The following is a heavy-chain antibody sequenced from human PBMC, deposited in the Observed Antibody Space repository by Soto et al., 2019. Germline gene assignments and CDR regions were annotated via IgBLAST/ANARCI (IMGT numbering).Heavy chain of an antibody. Sequence: GGSLRLSCAASGFTFSSYWMSWVRQAPGKGLEWVANIKQDGSEKYYVDSVKGRFTISRDNAKNSLYLQMNSLRAEDTAVYYCARDQGSSGWYRWFDPWGQGTLVTVSS. CDR3: ARDQGSSGWYRWFDP. J-gene: IGHJ5*02. D-gene: IGHD6-19*01. V-gene: IGHV3-7*01. CDR1: GFTFSSYW. CDR2: IKQDGSEK.